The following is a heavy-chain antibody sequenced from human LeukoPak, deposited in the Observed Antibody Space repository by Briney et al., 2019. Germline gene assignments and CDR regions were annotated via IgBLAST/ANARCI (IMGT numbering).Heavy chain of an antibody. V-gene: IGHV3-53*01. J-gene: IGHJ5*02. CDR3: ARESRGQGTTSSWFDP. Sequence: GGSLRLSCEASGFSFSTYWMSWVRQAPGKGLEWVSVIYSGGSTYYADSVKGRFTISRDNSKNTLYLQMNSLRAEDTAVYYCARESRGQGTTSSWFDPWGQGTLVTVSS. CDR2: IYSGGST. CDR1: GFSFSTYW. D-gene: IGHD1-1*01.